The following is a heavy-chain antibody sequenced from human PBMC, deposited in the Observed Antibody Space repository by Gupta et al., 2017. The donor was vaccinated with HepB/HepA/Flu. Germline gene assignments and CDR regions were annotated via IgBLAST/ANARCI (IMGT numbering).Heavy chain of an antibody. CDR1: GFPFSDRY. CDR3: GRVYSGSWGNNAIDF. V-gene: IGHV3-72*01. D-gene: IGHD5-12*01. CDR2: TRNKDNSYST. J-gene: IGHJ4*03. Sequence: DVQLVESGGGLVQPGGSLRLSCAASGFPFSDRYMDWVRQAPGKGLGWVGCTRNKDNSYSTAYAASLIYGFIISRDDATNSPYIQVHSMKTKETAVYYGGRVYSGSWGNNAIDFWGQGTPVTVSS.